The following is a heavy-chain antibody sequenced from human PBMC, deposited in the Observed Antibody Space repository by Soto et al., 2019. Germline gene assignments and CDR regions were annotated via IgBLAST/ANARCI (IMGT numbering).Heavy chain of an antibody. J-gene: IGHJ6*02. CDR3: ANFITTTFFYYYYYGMDV. V-gene: IGHV4-39*01. D-gene: IGHD1-1*01. CDR1: GGSISSSSYY. CDR2: IYDNGST. Sequence: SETLSLTCTVSGGSISSSSYYWGWVRQPPGKGLEWSGSIYDNGSTYYNPSLKSRVTISVDTSKNKLSLKLRYVTGAEAAVYYCANFITTTFFYYYYYGMDVWGQGTTVT.